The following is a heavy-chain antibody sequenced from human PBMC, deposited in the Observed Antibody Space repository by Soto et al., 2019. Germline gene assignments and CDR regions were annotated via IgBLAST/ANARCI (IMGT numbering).Heavy chain of an antibody. CDR2: INHSGHT. Sequence: PSETLSLTCAVYGGSFSVYYWSWIRQPPGKGLEWIGEINHSGHTNYNPSLKSRGAISVDASKNHFSLKLTSVTAADTAVYYCASQASPYYYYGMDVWGQGTTVTVSS. CDR3: ASQASPYYYYGMDV. CDR1: GGSFSVYY. J-gene: IGHJ6*02. V-gene: IGHV4-34*01.